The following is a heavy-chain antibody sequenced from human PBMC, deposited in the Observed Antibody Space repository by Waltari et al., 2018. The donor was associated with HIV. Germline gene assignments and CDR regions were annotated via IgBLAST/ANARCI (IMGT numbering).Heavy chain of an antibody. CDR1: GASISSSSYY. D-gene: IGHD3-16*01. CDR2: IYYSGTA. V-gene: IGHV4-39*01. Sequence: QLHLQESGPGLVKPSETLSLTCSVSGASISSSSYYWACIRQPPGQGLEWIGAIYYSGTAYYNPSVKSRLSASLDASKNEPSLKLTSLTATDTALYYCARLRFHSLYYFDSWGPGILVTVSS. CDR3: ARLRFHSLYYFDS. J-gene: IGHJ4*02.